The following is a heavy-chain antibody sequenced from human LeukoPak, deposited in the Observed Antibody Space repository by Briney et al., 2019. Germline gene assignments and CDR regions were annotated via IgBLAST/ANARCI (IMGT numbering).Heavy chain of an antibody. D-gene: IGHD6-19*01. CDR3: ARGRPLLYSSGWSSDY. V-gene: IGHV3-7*01. Sequence: PGGSLRLSCAASGFTFSSYAMHWVRQAPGKGLEWVASINPDGNKKYSADSVKGRFTISRDNAKNSLYLQANSLRAEDTAVYYCARGRPLLYSSGWSSDYWGQGALVTVSS. CDR1: GFTFSSYA. J-gene: IGHJ4*02. CDR2: INPDGNKK.